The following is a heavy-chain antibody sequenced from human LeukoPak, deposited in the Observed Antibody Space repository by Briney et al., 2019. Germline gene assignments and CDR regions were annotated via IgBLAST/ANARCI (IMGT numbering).Heavy chain of an antibody. D-gene: IGHD3-10*01. V-gene: IGHV4-34*01. CDR3: ARWVPYGSGSPVDY. Sequence: SETLSLTCAVYGGSFSGYYWSWIRQPPGKGLEWIGEINHSGSTNYNPSLKSRVTISVDTSKNQFSLKLSSVTAADTAVYYCARWVPYGSGSPVDYWGQGTLVTVSS. CDR1: GGSFSGYY. J-gene: IGHJ4*02. CDR2: INHSGST.